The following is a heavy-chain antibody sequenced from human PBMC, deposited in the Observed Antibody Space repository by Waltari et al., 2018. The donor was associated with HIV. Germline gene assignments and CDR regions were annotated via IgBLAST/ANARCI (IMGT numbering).Heavy chain of an antibody. CDR1: GYTFTGYY. D-gene: IGHD6-13*01. CDR2: INPNSG. V-gene: IGHV1-2*02. CDR3: ARGNPGQQLAPQDY. Sequence: QVQLVQSGAEVKKPGASVKVSCKASGYTFTGYYMHWVRQAPGQGLEWMGWINPNSGDTSISTAYMELSRLRSDDTAVYYCARGNPGQQLAPQDYWGQGTLVTVAS. J-gene: IGHJ4*02.